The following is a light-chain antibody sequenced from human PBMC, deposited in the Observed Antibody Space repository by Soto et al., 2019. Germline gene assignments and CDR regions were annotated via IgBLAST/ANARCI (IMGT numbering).Light chain of an antibody. CDR3: SSYAGSNNFV. CDR2: EVT. V-gene: IGLV2-8*01. Sequence: QSVLTQSPSVSAAPGQKVTISCSGSSSNIGNNYVSWYQQHPGKAPKLVIYEVTKRPSGVPDRVSASKSGNTASLTVSGLRAEDEADYYCSSYAGSNNFVFGSGTKLTVL. CDR1: SSNIGNNY. J-gene: IGLJ1*01.